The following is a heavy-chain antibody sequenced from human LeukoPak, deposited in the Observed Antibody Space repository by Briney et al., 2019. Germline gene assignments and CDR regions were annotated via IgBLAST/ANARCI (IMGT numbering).Heavy chain of an antibody. D-gene: IGHD6-19*01. V-gene: IGHV3-74*01. CDR1: GFTVSSHW. J-gene: IGHJ4*02. Sequence: GGSLRLSCAVSGFTVSSHWMYWVRQAPGKGLIWVSRISSDGNTINYADSVKGRFTISRDNAKNTLYLQMNSLRAEDTAVYYCAKDSVGVAGPHYWGQGTLVTVSS. CDR2: ISSDGNTI. CDR3: AKDSVGVAGPHY.